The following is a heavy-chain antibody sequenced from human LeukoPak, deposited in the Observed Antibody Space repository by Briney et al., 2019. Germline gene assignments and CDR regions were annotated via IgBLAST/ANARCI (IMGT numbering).Heavy chain of an antibody. D-gene: IGHD3-10*01. Sequence: ASVKVSCKASGYTFTSYDINWVRQATGQGLEWMGWMNPNSGNTGYAQKFQGRVTMTRNTSISTAYMELSSLRSEDTAVYYCARGPPYYYGSGSNNWFDPWGQGTLVTVSS. V-gene: IGHV1-8*01. CDR1: GYTFTSYD. J-gene: IGHJ5*02. CDR2: MNPNSGNT. CDR3: ARGPPYYYGSGSNNWFDP.